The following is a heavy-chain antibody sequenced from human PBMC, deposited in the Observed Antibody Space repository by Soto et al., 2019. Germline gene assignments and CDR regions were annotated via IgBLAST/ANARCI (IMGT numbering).Heavy chain of an antibody. D-gene: IGHD3-10*01. CDR2: IYYSGST. CDR3: ARGYGSESHFYYCYYMDV. CDR1: GGSISSGGYY. Sequence: SETLSLTCTVSGGSISSGGYYWSWIRQHPGKGLEWIGYIYYSGSTNYNPSLKSRVTISVDTSKNQFSLKLSSVTAADTAVYYCARGYGSESHFYYCYYMDVWGKGTTVIGSS. J-gene: IGHJ6*03. V-gene: IGHV4-61*08.